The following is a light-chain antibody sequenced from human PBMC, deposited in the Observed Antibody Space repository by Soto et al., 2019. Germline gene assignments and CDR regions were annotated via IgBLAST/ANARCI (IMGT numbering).Light chain of an antibody. V-gene: IGLV2-14*03. CDR2: GVS. Sequence: QAVVTQPASLSGSPGQSITISCTGTSSDVGGYNYVSWYQQHPGKAPRLMIYGVSNRPLGVSYRFSGSKSGNTAYLTISGLQSEDEADYYCNSYASVNSPVLFGGGTKLTVL. CDR1: SSDVGGYNY. CDR3: NSYASVNSPVL. J-gene: IGLJ2*01.